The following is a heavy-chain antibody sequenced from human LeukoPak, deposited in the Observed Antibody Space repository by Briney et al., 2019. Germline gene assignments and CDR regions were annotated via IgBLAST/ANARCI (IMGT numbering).Heavy chain of an antibody. V-gene: IGHV3-21*01. CDR1: GFTLSSYS. J-gene: IGHJ4*02. CDR2: ISISSSYI. Sequence: PGGSLRLSCAASGFTLSSYSMNWVRQAPGKGLEWVSSISISSSYIYSADSVEGRFTISRDNAKNSLYLQMNSLRAEDTAVYYCAILPPLRNSWSLWGQGTLVTVSS. CDR3: AILPPLRNSWSL. D-gene: IGHD6-13*01.